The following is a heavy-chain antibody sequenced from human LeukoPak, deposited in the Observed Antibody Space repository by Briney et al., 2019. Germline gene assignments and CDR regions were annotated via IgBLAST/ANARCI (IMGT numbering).Heavy chain of an antibody. V-gene: IGHV1-69*13. Sequence: GASVKVSCKASGGTFSSYAISWVRQAPGQGLEWMGGIIPIFGTANYAQKFQGRVTITADESTSTAYMELSSLRSEDTAVYYCARLTPNWFDPWGQGTLVTVSS. CDR3: ARLTPNWFDP. D-gene: IGHD4-23*01. CDR1: GGTFSSYA. J-gene: IGHJ5*02. CDR2: IIPIFGTA.